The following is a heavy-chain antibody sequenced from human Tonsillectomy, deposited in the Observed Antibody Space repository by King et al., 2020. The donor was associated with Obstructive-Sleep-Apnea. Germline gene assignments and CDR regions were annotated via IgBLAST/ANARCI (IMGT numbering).Heavy chain of an antibody. V-gene: IGHV1-3*01. Sequence: QLVQSGAEVKKPGASVKVSCKASGYTFTNYAMHWVRQAPGQRLEWMGWISAGNGNTKYSQKFQGRVTITRDTSANIVYMELSSLRSEDTAVYYCASPRFGSGWYDYWGQGTLVTVSS. CDR2: ISAGNGNT. CDR1: GYTFTNYA. J-gene: IGHJ4*02. D-gene: IGHD6-19*01. CDR3: ASPRFGSGWYDY.